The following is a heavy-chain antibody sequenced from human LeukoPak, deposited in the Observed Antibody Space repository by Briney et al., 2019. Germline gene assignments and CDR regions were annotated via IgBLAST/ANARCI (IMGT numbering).Heavy chain of an antibody. D-gene: IGHD2-21*02. J-gene: IGHJ3*02. V-gene: IGHV4-59*01. CDR2: IHYSGST. CDR1: GGSISSYY. CDR3: AGAVAYCGGDCYYSAFDI. Sequence: SETLSLTCTVSGGSISSYYWSWIRQPPGKGLEWIGYIHYSGSTNYNPSLKSRVTISVDTSKNQFSLKLSSVTAADTAVYYCAGAVAYCGGDCYYSAFDIWGQGTMVTVSS.